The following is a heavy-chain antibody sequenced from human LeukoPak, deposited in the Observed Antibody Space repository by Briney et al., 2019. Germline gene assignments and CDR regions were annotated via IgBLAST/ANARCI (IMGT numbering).Heavy chain of an antibody. CDR3: AKESSGSYYSGDY. CDR1: GFTFSSYG. J-gene: IGHJ4*02. V-gene: IGHV3-23*01. D-gene: IGHD3-10*01. Sequence: PGGSLRLSCAASGFTFSSYGMHWVRQAPGKGLEWVSTISGAGGSTYYTDSVKGRFTISRDNSKNTLYLQMNSLRAEDTAVYHCAKESSGSYYSGDYWGQGTLVTVSS. CDR2: ISGAGGST.